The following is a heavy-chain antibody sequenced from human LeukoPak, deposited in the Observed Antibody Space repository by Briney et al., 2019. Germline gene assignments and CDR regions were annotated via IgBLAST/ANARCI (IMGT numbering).Heavy chain of an antibody. CDR2: INHSGST. D-gene: IGHD5/OR15-5a*01. J-gene: IGHJ4*02. V-gene: IGHV4-34*01. CDR3: ARLSVSVWDY. CDR1: GGSFSGYY. Sequence: PAETLSLTCAVYGGSFSGYYWSWIGQPPGKGLEWIGEINHSGSTNYNPSLKSRVTISVDTSKNQFSLKLSSVTAADTAVYYCARLSVSVWDYWGQGTLVSVSS.